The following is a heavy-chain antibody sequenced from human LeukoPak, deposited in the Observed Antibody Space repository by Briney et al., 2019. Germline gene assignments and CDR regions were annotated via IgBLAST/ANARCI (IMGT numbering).Heavy chain of an antibody. CDR3: AREYYDSGSYLYGMDV. D-gene: IGHD3-10*01. V-gene: IGHV3-21*04. CDR2: ITSGSNYI. CDR1: GFTFSSYN. Sequence: PGGSLRLSCAASGFTFSSYNMNWVRQAPGKGLEWVSSITSGSNYIFYAHSVKGRFIISRDNAKNSLYLQMNSLRAEDTAVYYCAREYYDSGSYLYGMDVWGQGTTVTVSS. J-gene: IGHJ6*02.